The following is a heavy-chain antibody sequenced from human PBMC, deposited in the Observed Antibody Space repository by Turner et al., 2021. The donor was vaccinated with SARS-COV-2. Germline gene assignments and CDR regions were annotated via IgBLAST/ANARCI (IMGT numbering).Heavy chain of an antibody. CDR1: GYTFTGYY. D-gene: IGHD6-19*01. CDR2: INSNSGGT. CDR3: ARVRLFSGWSHFDY. Sequence: QVQLVQSGAEVKKPGASVKVCCKASGYTFTGYYLHWVRQAPGQGLEWMGWINSNSGGTNYAQKFQGRVTMTRDTSISTAYMELSRLSSDDTAVYYCARVRLFSGWSHFDYWGQGTLVTVSS. J-gene: IGHJ4*02. V-gene: IGHV1-2*02.